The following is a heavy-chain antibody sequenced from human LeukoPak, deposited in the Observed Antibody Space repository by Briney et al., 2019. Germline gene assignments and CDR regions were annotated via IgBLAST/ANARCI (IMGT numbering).Heavy chain of an antibody. CDR1: GFTFSTSW. D-gene: IGHD2-21*01. CDR3: VRDSDYQRNSGGRYAHYDALDI. CDR2: IKEDGSVK. V-gene: IGHV3-7*01. Sequence: GGSLRLSCAASGFTFSTSWMSWVRQAPGKGLEWVANIKEDGSVKHYVDSMEGRFSISRDNARSSLYLQVNSLRAEDTAVYYCVRDSDYQRNSGGRYAHYDALDIWGHGTMVTVSS. J-gene: IGHJ3*02.